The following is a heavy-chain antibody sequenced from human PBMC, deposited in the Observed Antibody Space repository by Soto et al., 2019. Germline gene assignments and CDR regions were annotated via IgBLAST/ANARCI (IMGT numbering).Heavy chain of an antibody. V-gene: IGHV1-18*01. Sequence: QVHLVQSGVEVKTPGASVKVSCQASGYTFFTYDISWVRQAPGQGLEWMGWISTYSGDTKYAQKFQGRVTMTTDTSTSTAYLEPRSLRSDDTAVYYCARRHGPTTSENGFAPWGQGTVVTVSS. CDR3: ARRHGPTTSENGFAP. D-gene: IGHD5-12*01. J-gene: IGHJ5*02. CDR1: GYTFFTYD. CDR2: ISTYSGDT.